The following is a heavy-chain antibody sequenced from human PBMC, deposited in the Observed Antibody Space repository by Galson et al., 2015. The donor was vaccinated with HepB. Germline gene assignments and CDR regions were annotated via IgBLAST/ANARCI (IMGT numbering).Heavy chain of an antibody. CDR2: IYNSGNT. D-gene: IGHD3-3*01. Sequence: LSLTCTVSGGSISSYYCNWIRQSPGKGLEWIGYIYNSGNTDYNPSLKSRVTISIDTSKNQFSLKLRSVTAADTAVYYCARRSSDFWDDAFDVWGQGTMVTVSS. J-gene: IGHJ3*01. CDR1: GGSISSYY. CDR3: ARRSSDFWDDAFDV. V-gene: IGHV4-59*08.